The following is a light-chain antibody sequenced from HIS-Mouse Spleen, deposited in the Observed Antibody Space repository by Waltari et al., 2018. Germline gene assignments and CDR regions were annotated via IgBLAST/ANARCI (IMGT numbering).Light chain of an antibody. J-gene: IGLJ2*01. CDR1: KSGDKY. CDR3: QAWDSSTAV. CDR2: QDS. V-gene: IGLV3-1*01. Sequence: SYELTLPLSVSVSPGQTDSITCSGDKSGDKYACWYQQKPGQSPVLVIYQDSKRPSGIPARFSGSNSGNTATLTISGTQAMDEADYYCQAWDSSTAVFGGGTKLTVL.